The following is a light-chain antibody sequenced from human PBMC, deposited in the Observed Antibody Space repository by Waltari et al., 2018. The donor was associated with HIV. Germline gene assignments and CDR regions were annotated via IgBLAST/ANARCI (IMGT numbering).Light chain of an antibody. J-gene: IGLJ1*01. V-gene: IGLV3-1*01. CDR1: HLGVQY. CDR3: QTWDSSTGV. Sequence: SYEVTQPPSVSVSPGQTASITCSGDHLGVQYAFWYQQKPGQSPVLVIYQDDKRPAGIPERVSGSNSGNTATLTISGTQAMDEADYYCQTWDSSTGVFGTGTKVTVL. CDR2: QDD.